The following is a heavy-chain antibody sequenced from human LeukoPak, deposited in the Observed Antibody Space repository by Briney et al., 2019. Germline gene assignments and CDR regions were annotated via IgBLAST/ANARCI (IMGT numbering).Heavy chain of an antibody. J-gene: IGHJ4*02. Sequence: GGSLRLSCAASGFTFSSYAMHWVRQAPGKGLEWVAVIWYGGNNKYYADSVKGRFNISRDNSKNTLYLQMNSLRAEDTAVYYCAKGGKSGSFDYWGQGTLVTVSS. CDR3: AKGGKSGSFDY. CDR2: IWYGGNNK. D-gene: IGHD3-3*01. CDR1: GFTFSSYA. V-gene: IGHV3-30*02.